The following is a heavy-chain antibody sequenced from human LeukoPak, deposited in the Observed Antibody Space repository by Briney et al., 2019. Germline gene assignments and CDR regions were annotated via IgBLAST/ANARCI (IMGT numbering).Heavy chain of an antibody. D-gene: IGHD3-10*01. Sequence: RPGGSLRLSCAASGFTFDDYGMSWVRQAPGKGLEWVSGINWIGGSTGYADSVKGRLSISRDNAKNSLYLQMHSLRAEDTALYYCARYYDYGSGSYTFDYWGQGTLVTVSS. V-gene: IGHV3-20*04. CDR3: ARYYDYGSGSYTFDY. CDR2: INWIGGST. CDR1: GFTFDDYG. J-gene: IGHJ4*02.